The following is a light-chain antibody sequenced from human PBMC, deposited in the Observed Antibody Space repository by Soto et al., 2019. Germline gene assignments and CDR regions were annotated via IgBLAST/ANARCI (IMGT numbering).Light chain of an antibody. V-gene: IGKV3-11*01. Sequence: EFVLTQSPATLSLSPGERATLSCRASQSVSSYLAWYQQKPGQAPRLLIYDASNRATGIPARFSGSGSGTDFTLTISSLEHEDFAVYYCQQRSNWPITFGQGTRMEIK. J-gene: IGKJ5*01. CDR1: QSVSSY. CDR2: DAS. CDR3: QQRSNWPIT.